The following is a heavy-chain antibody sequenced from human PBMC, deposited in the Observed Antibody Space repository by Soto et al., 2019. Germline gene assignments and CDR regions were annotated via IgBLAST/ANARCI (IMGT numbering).Heavy chain of an antibody. J-gene: IGHJ4*02. D-gene: IGHD2-8*01. V-gene: IGHV1-69*12. CDR3: AGMGNGFQGYCFDY. CDR2: ILPIFGTA. CDR1: GGTFSSYA. Sequence: QVQLVQSGAEVKKPGSSVKVSCKASGGTFSSYAISWVRQAPGQGLEWMGGILPIFGTANYAQKFQGRVTITADESTSAGYMAPGNLRTEDSALYYCAGMGNGFQGYCFDYWGQGTLVTVSS.